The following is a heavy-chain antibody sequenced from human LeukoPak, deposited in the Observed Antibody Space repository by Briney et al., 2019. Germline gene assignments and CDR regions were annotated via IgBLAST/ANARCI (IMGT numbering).Heavy chain of an antibody. J-gene: IGHJ6*02. CDR2: IYYSGST. CDR1: GDSLSGYY. CDR3: ARDQGYGMDV. V-gene: IGHV4-59*01. Sequence: SETLSLTCDFSGDSLSGYYWSWIRQPPGKGLEWIGYIYYSGSTNYNPSLKSRVTISVDTSKNQYSLKLSSVTAADTAVYYCARDQGYGMDVWGQGTTVTVSS.